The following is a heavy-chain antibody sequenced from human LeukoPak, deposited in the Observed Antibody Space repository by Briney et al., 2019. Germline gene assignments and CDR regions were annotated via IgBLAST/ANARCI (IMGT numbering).Heavy chain of an antibody. V-gene: IGHV3-66*02. CDR1: GFIFSSYA. Sequence: PGGSLRLSCAVSGFIFSSYAMSWVRQAPGKGLEWGSVIYSGGSTYYADSVKGRLTISRDNSKNTLYLQMNSLRAEDTAVYYCAREKHSSPFSYYYYMDAWGKGTTLTLSS. J-gene: IGHJ6*03. CDR2: IYSGGST. CDR3: AREKHSSPFSYYYYMDA. D-gene: IGHD6-6*01.